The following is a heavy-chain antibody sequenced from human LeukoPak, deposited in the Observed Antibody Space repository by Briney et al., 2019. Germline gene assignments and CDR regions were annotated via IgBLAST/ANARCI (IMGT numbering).Heavy chain of an antibody. Sequence: PGGSLRLSCAASGFPFSRFWMNWVRQAPGKGLEWVSAISGSGGSTYYADSVKGRFTISRDNSKNTLYLQMNSLRAEDTAVYYCAKEAPYRYSGSYPSYFDYWGQGTLVTVSS. D-gene: IGHD1-26*01. CDR3: AKEAPYRYSGSYPSYFDY. CDR2: ISGSGGST. CDR1: GFPFSRFW. V-gene: IGHV3-23*01. J-gene: IGHJ4*02.